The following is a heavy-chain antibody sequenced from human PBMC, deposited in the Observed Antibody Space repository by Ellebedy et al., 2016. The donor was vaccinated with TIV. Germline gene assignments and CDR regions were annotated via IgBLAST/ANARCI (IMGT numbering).Heavy chain of an antibody. Sequence: PGGSLRLSCAASGFTFSSSAMSWVRQAPGKGLEWVSGFGVSGDTTYYTDSVKGRFTISTDSSRNTLYLQMNSLTAEDTAVYYCSKERTIGSYSTDACDIWGQGTMVTVSS. J-gene: IGHJ3*02. D-gene: IGHD1-26*01. CDR2: FGVSGDTT. CDR1: GFTFSSSA. V-gene: IGHV3-23*01. CDR3: SKERTIGSYSTDACDI.